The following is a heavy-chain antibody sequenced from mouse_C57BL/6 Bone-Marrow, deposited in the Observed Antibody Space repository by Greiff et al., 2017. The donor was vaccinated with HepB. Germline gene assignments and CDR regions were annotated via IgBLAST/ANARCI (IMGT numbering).Heavy chain of an antibody. D-gene: IGHD4-1*01. Sequence: QVQLKQSGAELAKPGASVKLSCKASGYTFTSYWMHWVKQRPGQGLEWIGYINPSSGYTKYNQKFKDKATLTADKSSSTAYMQLSSLTYEDSAVYYCASFSNWDPAWFAYWGQGTLVTVSA. CDR1: GYTFTSYW. J-gene: IGHJ3*01. CDR2: INPSSGYT. V-gene: IGHV1-7*01. CDR3: ASFSNWDPAWFAY.